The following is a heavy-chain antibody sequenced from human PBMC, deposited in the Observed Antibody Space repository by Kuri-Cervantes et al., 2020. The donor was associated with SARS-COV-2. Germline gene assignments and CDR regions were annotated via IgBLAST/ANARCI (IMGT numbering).Heavy chain of an antibody. CDR2: IDWDDDK. Sequence: SGPTLAKPTQTLTLTCTFSGFSLSTSGMCVSWIRQPPGKALEWLALIDWDDDKYYSTSLKTRLTISKDTSKNQVVLTMTNMDPVDTATYYCARTMRTEVPFSRYWYFDLWGRGTLVTVSS. D-gene: IGHD1-1*01. CDR3: ARTMRTEVPFSRYWYFDL. CDR1: GFSLSTSGMC. J-gene: IGHJ2*01. V-gene: IGHV2-70*01.